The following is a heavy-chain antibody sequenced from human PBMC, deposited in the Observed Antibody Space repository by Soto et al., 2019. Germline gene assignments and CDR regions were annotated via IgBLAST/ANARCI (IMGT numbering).Heavy chain of an antibody. CDR2: IYYSGST. J-gene: IGHJ6*02. CDR3: ARDRGDILSMDV. CDR1: GGSISSYY. D-gene: IGHD3-9*01. V-gene: IGHV4-59*01. Sequence: SETLSLTCTVSGGSISSYYWSWIRQPPGKGLEWIGYIYYSGSTNYNPSLKSRVTISVDTSKNQFSLKLSSVTAADTAVYYCARDRGDILSMDVWGQGTTVTVSS.